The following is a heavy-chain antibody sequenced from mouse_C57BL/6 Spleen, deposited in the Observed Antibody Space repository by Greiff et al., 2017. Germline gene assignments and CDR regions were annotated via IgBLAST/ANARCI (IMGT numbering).Heavy chain of an antibody. V-gene: IGHV1-19*01. J-gene: IGHJ2*01. Sequence: EVQLQQSGPVLVKPGASVKMSCKASGYTFTDYYMNWVKQSHGKSLEWIGVINPYNGGTSYNQKFKGKATLTVDKSSSTAYMEHNSLTSEDSAVYYCARSYGSSYGFDYWGQGTTLTVSS. D-gene: IGHD1-1*01. CDR1: GYTFTDYY. CDR3: ARSYGSSYGFDY. CDR2: INPYNGGT.